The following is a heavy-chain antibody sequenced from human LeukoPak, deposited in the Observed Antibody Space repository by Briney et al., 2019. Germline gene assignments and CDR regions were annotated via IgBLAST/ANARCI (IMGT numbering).Heavy chain of an antibody. D-gene: IGHD1/OR15-1a*01. CDR3: ARDFLNTFDI. V-gene: IGHV3-21*01. CDR2: ISSTSTYI. CDR1: GSTFTSYT. Sequence: PGGSLRLPCAASGSTFTSYTMNWVRQAPGKGLEWVSSISSTSTYIFYADSVKGRFTISRDNAKNSLYLQMNSLRAEDTAVYYCARDFLNTFDIWGQGTMVTVSS. J-gene: IGHJ3*02.